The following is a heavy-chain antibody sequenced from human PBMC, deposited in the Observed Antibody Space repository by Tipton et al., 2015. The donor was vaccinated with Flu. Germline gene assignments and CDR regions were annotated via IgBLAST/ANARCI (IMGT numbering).Heavy chain of an antibody. CDR2: LSHSGRT. V-gene: IGHV4-38-2*01. D-gene: IGHD6-6*01. J-gene: IGHJ4*02. CDR3: ARGVGRFSSNLDY. CDR1: GYSINSGYF. Sequence: GLVKPSDTLSLTCVVSGYSINSGYFWGWIRQPPGKGLEWIGSLSHSGRTYYNPSLKSRVTISLDTSGNQFSLKLRSVTAADTAMYYCARGVGRFSSNLDYWGQGSLVTVSS.